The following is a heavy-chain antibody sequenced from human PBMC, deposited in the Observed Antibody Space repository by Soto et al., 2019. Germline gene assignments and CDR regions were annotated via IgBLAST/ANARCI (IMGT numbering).Heavy chain of an antibody. CDR3: VKDLRIAVAGTDYFDS. Sequence: QVQLVESGGGVVQPGRSLRLSCAASGFSFSSYGMHWVRQAPGKGLEWVAVISYDVTNKYYADSVKGRFTISRDNSKNTLYLQMNSLRAEDTAVYYCVKDLRIAVAGTDYFDSWGQGTLVTVSS. CDR1: GFSFSSYG. J-gene: IGHJ4*02. V-gene: IGHV3-30*18. D-gene: IGHD6-19*01. CDR2: ISYDVTNK.